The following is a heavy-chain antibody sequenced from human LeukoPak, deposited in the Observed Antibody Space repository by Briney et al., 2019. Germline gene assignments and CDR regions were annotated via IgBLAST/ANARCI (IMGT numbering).Heavy chain of an antibody. V-gene: IGHV1-18*03. CDR3: ARVQPHRIYYDNSDYPTRNDY. CDR1: GYIFTSYG. CDR2: ISVYNGNT. J-gene: IGHJ4*02. Sequence: ASVKVSCKASGYIFTSYGISWVRQAPGQGLEWMGWISVYNGNTNYVQKFQGRVTMTTDTPTSTAYMELRSLRSDDMAVYYCARVQPHRIYYDNSDYPTRNDYWGQGTLVTVSS. D-gene: IGHD3-22*01.